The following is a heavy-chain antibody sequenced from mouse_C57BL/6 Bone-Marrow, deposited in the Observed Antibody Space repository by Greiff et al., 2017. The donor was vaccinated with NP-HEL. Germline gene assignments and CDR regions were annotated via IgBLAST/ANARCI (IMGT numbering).Heavy chain of an antibody. J-gene: IGHJ2*01. CDR2: IHPSDSDT. CDR3: AIKRGLPDGAPDY. CDR1: GYTFTSYW. V-gene: IGHV1-74*01. Sequence: VQLQQPGAELVKPGASVKVSCKASGYTFTSYWMHWVKQRPGQGLEWIGRIHPSDSDTNYNQKFKGKATLTVDKSSSTAYMQLSSLTSEDSAVYDCAIKRGLPDGAPDYWGQGTTLTVSS.